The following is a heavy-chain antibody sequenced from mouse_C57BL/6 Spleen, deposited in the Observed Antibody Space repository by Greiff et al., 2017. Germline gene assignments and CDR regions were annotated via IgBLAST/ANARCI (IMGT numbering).Heavy chain of an antibody. Sequence: VHVKQSGPELVKPGASVKISCKASGYSFTGYYMNWVKQSPEKSLEWIGEINPSTGGTTYNQKFKAKATLTVDKSSSTAYMQLKSLTSEDSAVYYCARVYGYYGTWFAYWGQVTLVTVSA. CDR2: INPSTGGT. CDR3: ARVYGYYGTWFAY. J-gene: IGHJ3*01. V-gene: IGHV1-42*01. D-gene: IGHD2-3*01. CDR1: GYSFTGYY.